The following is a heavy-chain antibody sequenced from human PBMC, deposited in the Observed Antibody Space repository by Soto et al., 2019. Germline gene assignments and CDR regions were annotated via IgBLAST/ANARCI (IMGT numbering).Heavy chain of an antibody. CDR3: ARNRSGVDIGSTEN. CDR2: IYNDGNRK. D-gene: IGHD5-12*01. Sequence: QVQLVESGGGVVQPGRSLRLSCIASGLIFRTQGMHWVRQAPGKGLEWVAVIYNDGNRKYYADSVKSRFTISRDNSKNALYLQMDSLRVEDTAMYYCARNRSGVDIGSTENWGQGTLVTVSS. J-gene: IGHJ4*02. V-gene: IGHV3-33*01. CDR1: GLIFRTQG.